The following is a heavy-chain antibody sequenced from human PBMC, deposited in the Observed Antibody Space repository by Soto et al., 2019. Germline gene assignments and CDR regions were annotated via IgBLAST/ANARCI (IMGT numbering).Heavy chain of an antibody. V-gene: IGHV1-18*01. CDR1: GYTFTNYG. D-gene: IGHD3-3*01. CDR3: ARVIMIFGVAPLGSYFGH. J-gene: IGHJ4*02. Sequence: ASVKVSCKASGYTFTNYGISWVRQAPGQGLEWMGWISPSNGNTIYAQNFQGRVTMTTDTSTTTAYMELSSLISDDAAVYYCARVIMIFGVAPLGSYFGHWGQGTLVTVSS. CDR2: ISPSNGNT.